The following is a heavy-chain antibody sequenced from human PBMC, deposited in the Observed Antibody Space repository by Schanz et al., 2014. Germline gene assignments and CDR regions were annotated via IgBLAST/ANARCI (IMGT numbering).Heavy chain of an antibody. CDR3: ARDRRNADLDY. J-gene: IGHJ4*02. CDR1: GFSFGNYA. Sequence: EVQLLESGGGLVQPGGSLRLSCEASGFSFGNYAMSWVRQAPGKGLEWVSAISGSGGTIYYADSVKGRFTISRDNAKNSLYLEMNSLRAEDTALYYCARDRRNADLDYWGQGTLVTVSS. V-gene: IGHV3-23*01. D-gene: IGHD1-1*01. CDR2: ISGSGGTI.